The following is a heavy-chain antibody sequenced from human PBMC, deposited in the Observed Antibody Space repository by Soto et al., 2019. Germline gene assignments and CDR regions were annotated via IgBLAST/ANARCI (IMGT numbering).Heavy chain of an antibody. CDR2: IYYSGST. CDR3: ARVRYGMDV. V-gene: IGHV4-59*01. Sequence: TSETLSLTCTVSGGSISIYYWSWIRQPPGKGLEWIGYIYYSGSTNYNPSLKGRVTISVDTSKNQFSLKLNSVTAADTAVYYCARVRYGMDVWGQGTTVTASS. CDR1: GGSISIYY. J-gene: IGHJ6*02.